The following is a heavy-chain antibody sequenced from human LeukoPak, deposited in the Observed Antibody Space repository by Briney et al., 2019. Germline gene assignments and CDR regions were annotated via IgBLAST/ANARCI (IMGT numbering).Heavy chain of an antibody. CDR1: GGSISSGSYY. V-gene: IGHV4-61*02. D-gene: IGHD5-24*01. Sequence: SQTLSLTCTVSGGSISSGSYYWSWIRQPAGKGLEWIGRIYTSGSTNYNPSLKSRVTISVDTSKNQFSLKLSSVTAADTAVYYCARDKMATIDYWGQGTLVTVSS. CDR3: ARDKMATIDY. J-gene: IGHJ4*02. CDR2: IYTSGST.